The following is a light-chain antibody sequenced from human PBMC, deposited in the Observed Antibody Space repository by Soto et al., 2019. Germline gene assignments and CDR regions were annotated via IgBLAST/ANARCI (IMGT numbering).Light chain of an antibody. V-gene: IGKV1-39*01. CDR3: QHSHSSPYT. CDR2: ARS. CDR1: QSVSNY. J-gene: IGKJ2*01. Sequence: DIQMTQFPTSLPASVGDRVIITCRASQSVSNYLNWYQQKPGKAPSLLIYARSLLNPGVPSRFSGSGSETNFTLTISGLQPDDFAVYICQHSHSSPYTFGQGTTVEI.